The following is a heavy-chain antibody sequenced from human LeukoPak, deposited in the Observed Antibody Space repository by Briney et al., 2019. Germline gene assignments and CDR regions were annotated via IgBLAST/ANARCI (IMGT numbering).Heavy chain of an antibody. CDR3: ARMGAGRFDF. D-gene: IGHD1-26*01. Sequence: SETLSLTCTVSGGSISNYYWIWIRQPAGKGLEGIGRIYTSGSTNYNPSLKSRVTMSVDTSKNQFSLRLTSVTAADTAVYYCARMGAGRFDFWGQGTLVTVSS. CDR1: GGSISNYY. CDR2: IYTSGST. V-gene: IGHV4-4*07. J-gene: IGHJ4*02.